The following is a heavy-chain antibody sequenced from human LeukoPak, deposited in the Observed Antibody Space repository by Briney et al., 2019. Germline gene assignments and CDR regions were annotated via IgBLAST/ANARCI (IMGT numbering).Heavy chain of an antibody. CDR3: ARDGYSRSSFDF. J-gene: IGHJ4*02. Sequence: GGSLRLSCAASGFIFSSYNMNWVRQAPGKGLEWVSSISSSSTYIYYGDSVKGRFSISGDNAKNALYLQMNSLRAEDTAVYYCARDGYSRSSFDFWGQGTLVTVSS. D-gene: IGHD6-6*01. CDR2: ISSSSTYI. CDR1: GFIFSSYN. V-gene: IGHV3-21*01.